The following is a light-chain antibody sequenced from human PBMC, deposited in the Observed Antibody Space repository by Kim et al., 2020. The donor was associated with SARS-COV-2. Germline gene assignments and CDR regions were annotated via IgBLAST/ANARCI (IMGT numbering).Light chain of an antibody. CDR2: DKN. V-gene: IGLV3-19*01. CDR3: QSRDRDSTGNLYL. Sequence: GQTVRITCQGDSLRKYYASWYRQKPGQASVLVMYDKNNRPSGIPDRFSGSSSGNTASLTITGAQAADEADYYCQSRDRDSTGNLYLFGTGTKVTVL. J-gene: IGLJ1*01. CDR1: SLRKYY.